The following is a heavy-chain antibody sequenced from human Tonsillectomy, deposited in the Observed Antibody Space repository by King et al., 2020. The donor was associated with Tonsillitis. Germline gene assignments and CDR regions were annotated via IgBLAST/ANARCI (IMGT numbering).Heavy chain of an antibody. CDR1: GFTFNIYA. Sequence: VQLVESGGGVVQPGRSQRLSCAASGFTFNIYAIHLVRQAPGKGLEWVAVISDDGSNKNYADSVKGRFTISRDNSRNTVYLQMNSLRAEDTAVYYCARDLLVLELTEDLLDYWGQGILVTVSS. J-gene: IGHJ4*02. D-gene: IGHD7-27*01. CDR3: ARDLLVLELTEDLLDY. CDR2: ISDDGSNK. V-gene: IGHV3-30-3*01.